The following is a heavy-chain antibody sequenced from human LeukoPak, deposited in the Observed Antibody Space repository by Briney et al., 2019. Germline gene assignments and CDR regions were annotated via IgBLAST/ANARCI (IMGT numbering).Heavy chain of an antibody. CDR3: ARDLSGWYDAFDY. V-gene: IGHV3-20*04. CDR1: GYSISSGYY. D-gene: IGHD6-19*01. CDR2: INWNGGST. J-gene: IGHJ4*02. Sequence: ETLSLTCAVSGYSISSGYYWGWIRQPPGKGLEWVSGINWNGGSTGYADSVKGRFTISRDNAKNSLYLQMNSLRAEDTALYYCARDLSGWYDAFDYWGQGTLVTVSS.